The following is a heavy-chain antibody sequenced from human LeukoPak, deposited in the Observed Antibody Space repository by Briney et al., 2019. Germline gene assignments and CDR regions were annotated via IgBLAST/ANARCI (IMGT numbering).Heavy chain of an antibody. Sequence: PSETLSLTCTVPGDSISNYHWSWIRQPPGKGLEWIGYMYNSGGINYNPSLKGRVTISVDTSENQFSLKLTSVTAADTAVYYCVATMKPDYGDTNLDYWGQGTLVTVSS. D-gene: IGHD4-17*01. J-gene: IGHJ4*02. CDR1: GDSISNYH. V-gene: IGHV4-4*09. CDR3: VATMKPDYGDTNLDY. CDR2: MYNSGGI.